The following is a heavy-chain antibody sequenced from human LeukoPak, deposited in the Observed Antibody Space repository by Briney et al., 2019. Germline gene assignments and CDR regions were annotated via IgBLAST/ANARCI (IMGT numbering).Heavy chain of an antibody. J-gene: IGHJ4*02. CDR2: IRYDGSNK. CDR3: AKDPRVIVVVPAATIDY. Sequence: PEGSLRLSCAASGFTFSSYGMHWVRQAPGKGLEWVAFIRYDGSNKYYADSVKGRFTISRDNSKNTLYLQMNSLRAEDTAVYYCAKDPRVIVVVPAATIDYWGQGTLVTVSS. CDR1: GFTFSSYG. V-gene: IGHV3-30*02. D-gene: IGHD2-2*01.